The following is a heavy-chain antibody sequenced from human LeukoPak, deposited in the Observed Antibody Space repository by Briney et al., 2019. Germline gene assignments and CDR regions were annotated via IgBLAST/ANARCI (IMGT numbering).Heavy chain of an antibody. Sequence: PGRSLRLSCAASGFTFSSYGMHWVRQAPGKGLEWVAVIWYDGSNKYYRDSVKGRFTISRDNAKNTLYLQMNSLRAEDTAVYFCARDYQGLHYWGQGTLVTVSS. D-gene: IGHD3-16*02. V-gene: IGHV3-33*01. J-gene: IGHJ4*02. CDR2: IWYDGSNK. CDR1: GFTFSSYG. CDR3: ARDYQGLHY.